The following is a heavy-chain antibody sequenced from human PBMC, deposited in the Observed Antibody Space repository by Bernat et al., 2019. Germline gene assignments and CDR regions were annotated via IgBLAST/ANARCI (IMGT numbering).Heavy chain of an antibody. Sequence: QVQLVESGGGVVRPGRSLRLSCAASGFTLSSYAMHWVRQAPGKGLERVAAISYDGSNKDYADSVKGRFTISRDNSKITLYLQLNSLRAEDTAVYSCARDLVGAEQNYWGQGTLVTVSS. J-gene: IGHJ4*02. CDR1: GFTLSSYA. V-gene: IGHV3-30-3*01. CDR2: ISYDGSNK. D-gene: IGHD1-14*01. CDR3: ARDLVGAEQNY.